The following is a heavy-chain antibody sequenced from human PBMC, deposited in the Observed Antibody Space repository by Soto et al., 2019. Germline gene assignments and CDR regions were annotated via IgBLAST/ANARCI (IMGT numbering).Heavy chain of an antibody. CDR3: TYGDYGGDDSRAVYYYGMDV. Sequence: GASVKVSCKASGGTFSSYAISWVRQAPGQGLEWMGGIIPIFGTANYAQKFQGRVTITADESTSTAYMELSSLRSEDTAVYYCTYGDYGGDDSRAVYYYGMDVWGQGTTVTVSS. D-gene: IGHD4-17*01. J-gene: IGHJ6*02. CDR1: GGTFSSYA. V-gene: IGHV1-69*13. CDR2: IIPIFGTA.